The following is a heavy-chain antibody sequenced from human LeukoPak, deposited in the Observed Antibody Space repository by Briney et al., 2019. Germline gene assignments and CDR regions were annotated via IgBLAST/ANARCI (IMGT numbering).Heavy chain of an antibody. J-gene: IGHJ4*02. CDR1: GFTVSGNY. Sequence: PGGSLRLSCAASGFTVSGNYMSWVRQAPGKGLEWVSVIYSGGTTYYADSVKDRFTISRDNSKNTLDLQMNSLRAEDTAVYYCAKGVAGTRPFDYWGQGTLVTVSS. CDR2: IYSGGTT. V-gene: IGHV3-66*01. CDR3: AKGVAGTRPFDY. D-gene: IGHD1-1*01.